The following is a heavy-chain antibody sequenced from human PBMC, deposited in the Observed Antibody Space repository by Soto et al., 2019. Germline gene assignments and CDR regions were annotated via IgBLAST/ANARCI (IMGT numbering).Heavy chain of an antibody. CDR1: GGSISSGGYY. J-gene: IGHJ5*02. D-gene: IGHD3-22*01. CDR2: IYYSGST. V-gene: IGHV4-31*03. CDR3: ARAYRTAYYYDSSAYYYFKYFDP. Sequence: SETLSLTCSVSGGSISSGGYYWSWIRQHPGRGLEWIGYIYYSGSTYYNPSLKSRVTISVDTSKNQFSLKLSSVTAADTAVYYCARAYRTAYYYDSSAYYYFKYFDPWGQGTLVTVSS.